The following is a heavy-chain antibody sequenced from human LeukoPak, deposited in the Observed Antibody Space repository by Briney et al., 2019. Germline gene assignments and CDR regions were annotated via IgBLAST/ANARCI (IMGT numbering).Heavy chain of an antibody. J-gene: IGHJ4*02. CDR1: GFTFSNYW. Sequence: GGSLRLSCAASGFTFSNYWMSWVRQAPGKGLEWVASIKQDGSEGYYVDSVKGRFTISRDNAKNSLYLQMNSLRPEDTAVYYCAKDHTAGVVAWGQGTLVAVSS. CDR2: IKQDGSEG. D-gene: IGHD3-3*01. V-gene: IGHV3-7*01. CDR3: AKDHTAGVVA.